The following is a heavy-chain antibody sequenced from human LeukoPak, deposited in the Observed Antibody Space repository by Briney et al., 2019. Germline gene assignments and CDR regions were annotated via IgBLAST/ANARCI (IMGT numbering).Heavy chain of an antibody. CDR1: GYTFTSYD. J-gene: IGHJ4*02. D-gene: IGHD5-18*01. V-gene: IGHV1-8*01. CDR3: ARRNTGVVAGLDC. Sequence: RASVKVSCKASGYTFTSYDINWVRQATGQGLEWMGWMNPNSGNTGYAQKYQGRVTMTRNTSISTAYMELSSLRSEDTAVYYCARRNTGVVAGLDCWGQGTLVTVSS. CDR2: MNPNSGNT.